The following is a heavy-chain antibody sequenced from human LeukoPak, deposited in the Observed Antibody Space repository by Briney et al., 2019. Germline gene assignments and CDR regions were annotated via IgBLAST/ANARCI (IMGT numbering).Heavy chain of an antibody. V-gene: IGHV3-74*01. CDR2: INSDGSST. J-gene: IGHJ4*02. Sequence: GGSLRLSCAASGFTFSSYWMHWVRQAPGKGLVWVSRINSDGSSTRYADSVKGRFTISRDNAKNTLYLQMNSLRAEDTALYYCARSYSASAHTMGGYWGQGTLVTVSS. D-gene: IGHD3-10*01. CDR3: ARSYSASAHTMGGY. CDR1: GFTFSSYW.